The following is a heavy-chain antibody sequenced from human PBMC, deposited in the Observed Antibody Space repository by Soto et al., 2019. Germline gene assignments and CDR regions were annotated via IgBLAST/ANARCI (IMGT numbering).Heavy chain of an antibody. Sequence: GGFLRLSYSAFGITFSSYRMNWVRKAPGKGLEWVSYISSSSSTIYYADSVKGRFTISRDNAKNSLYLQMNSLRAEETAVYYCASHGADAYVPDYWGQGT. CDR1: GITFSSYR. D-gene: IGHD3-10*02. CDR3: ASHGADAYVPDY. CDR2: ISSSSSTI. J-gene: IGHJ4*02. V-gene: IGHV3-48*01.